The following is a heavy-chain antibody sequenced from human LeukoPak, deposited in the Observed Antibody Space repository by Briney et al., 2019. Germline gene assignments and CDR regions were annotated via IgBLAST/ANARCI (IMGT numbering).Heavy chain of an antibody. V-gene: IGHV4-61*02. CDR2: IYTSGST. Sequence: SQTLSLTCTVSGGSISSGSYYWSWIRQPARKGLEWIGRIYTSGSTNYNPSLKSRVTISVDTSKNQFSLKLSSVTAADTALYYCAREGVYGDYDYWGQGTLVTVSS. J-gene: IGHJ4*02. CDR1: GGSISSGSYY. D-gene: IGHD4-17*01. CDR3: AREGVYGDYDY.